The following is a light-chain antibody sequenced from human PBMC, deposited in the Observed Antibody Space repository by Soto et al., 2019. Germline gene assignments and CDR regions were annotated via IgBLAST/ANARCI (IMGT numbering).Light chain of an antibody. J-gene: IGKJ5*01. Sequence: ASQSVSSSYLAWYHQKPGQAPRLLMYGAASRATSISDRFSGSESWTDLTLTISRLETQDFAVYYCQQHGSSPPFSQGTRLEIK. V-gene: IGKV3-20*01. CDR3: QQHGSSPP. CDR2: GAA. CDR1: QSVSSSY.